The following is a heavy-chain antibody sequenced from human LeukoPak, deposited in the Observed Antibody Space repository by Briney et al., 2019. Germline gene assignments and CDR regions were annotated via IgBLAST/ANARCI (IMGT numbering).Heavy chain of an antibody. V-gene: IGHV3-23*01. CDR3: ARHREKQLDNWFDP. CDR2: ISGSGGST. Sequence: GGSLRLSCAASGFTFSSYAMSWVRQAPGKGLEWVSAISGSGGSTYYADSVKGRFTISRDNSKNTLYLQMNSLRAEDTAVYYCARHREKQLDNWFDPWGQGTLVTVSS. D-gene: IGHD6-13*01. CDR1: GFTFSSYA. J-gene: IGHJ5*02.